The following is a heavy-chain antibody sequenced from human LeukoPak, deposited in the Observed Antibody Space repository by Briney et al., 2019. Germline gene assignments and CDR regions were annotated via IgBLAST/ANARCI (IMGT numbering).Heavy chain of an antibody. V-gene: IGHV3-74*01. D-gene: IGHD2-2*01. Sequence: GGPLRLSCAASGNYWTHWVRQAPGKGLVWVSHINGDGSWTTYADSVKGRFTISKDNAKNTVYLQMNNLRAEDTAVYYCVSFYETYWGRGTLVTVSS. CDR2: INGDGSWT. CDR3: VSFYETY. CDR1: GNYW. J-gene: IGHJ4*02.